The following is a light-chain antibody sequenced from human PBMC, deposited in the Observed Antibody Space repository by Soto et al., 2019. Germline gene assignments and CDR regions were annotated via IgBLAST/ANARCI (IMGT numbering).Light chain of an antibody. J-gene: IGLJ3*02. V-gene: IGLV2-14*01. Sequence: QAVVTQPASVSGSPGQSITISCTGINSDVGGYNYVSWYQQHPGKAPKLMIYDVSNRPSGVSDRFSGSKSDNTASLTISGLQAEDEADYYCSSYTASNTLVFGGGTKLTVL. CDR1: NSDVGGYNY. CDR2: DVS. CDR3: SSYTASNTLV.